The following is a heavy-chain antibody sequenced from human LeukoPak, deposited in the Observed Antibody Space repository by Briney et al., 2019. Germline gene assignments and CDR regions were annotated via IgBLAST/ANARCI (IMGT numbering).Heavy chain of an antibody. J-gene: IGHJ5*02. CDR2: IYTSGTT. CDR3: ARDWGRLNWFDP. CDR1: GGSISSGSYY. Sequence: SQTLSLTCTVSGGSISSGSYYWSWIRQPAGKGLGWIGHIYTSGTTNYNPSLKSRVTISVDTSKNQFSLKLNSVTAADTAVYYCARDWGRLNWFDPWGQGTLVTVSS. D-gene: IGHD3-16*01. V-gene: IGHV4-61*09.